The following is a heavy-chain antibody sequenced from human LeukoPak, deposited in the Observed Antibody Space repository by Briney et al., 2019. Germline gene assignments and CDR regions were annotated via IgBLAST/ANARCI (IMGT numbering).Heavy chain of an antibody. CDR3: ARGLSSGWVDY. V-gene: IGHV4-34*01. Sequence: SETLSLTCAVYGGSFSGYYWSWIRQPPGKGLEWSGEIYHSGSTNYNPSLKSRGTISIDMSKKQFSLNLSSVTAADTAVYFCARGLSSGWVDYWGQGTLVTVSS. D-gene: IGHD6-19*01. CDR2: IYHSGST. CDR1: GGSFSGYY. J-gene: IGHJ4*02.